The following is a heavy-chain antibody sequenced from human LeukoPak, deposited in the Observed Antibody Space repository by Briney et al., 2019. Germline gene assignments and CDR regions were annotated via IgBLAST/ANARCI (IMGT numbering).Heavy chain of an antibody. D-gene: IGHD6-13*01. V-gene: IGHV4-34*01. CDR2: INHSGST. CDR3: ARGSPYSSSWYSYYYYGMDV. J-gene: IGHJ6*02. Sequence: SETLSLTCAVYGGSFSGCYWSWIRQPPGKGLEWIGEINHSGSTNYNPSLKSRVTISVDTSKNQFSLKLSSVTAADTAVYYCARGSPYSSSWYSYYYYGMDVWGQGTTDTVSS. CDR1: GGSFSGCY.